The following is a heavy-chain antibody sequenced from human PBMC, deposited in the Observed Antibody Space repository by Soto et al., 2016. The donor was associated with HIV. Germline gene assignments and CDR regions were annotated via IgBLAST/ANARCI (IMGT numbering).Heavy chain of an antibody. CDR2: ISGTGGST. J-gene: IGHJ4*02. CDR1: GFTFSRYA. CDR3: AKTPRLYSDYSGYPDNYFEY. Sequence: EVQLLESGGGLVQPGGSLGLSCAASGFTFSRYAMSWVRQAPGKGLEWVSAISGTGGSTYYADSVEGRFTISRDNSKNTLYLQMNSLRAEDTAVYYCAKTPRLYSDYSGYPDNYFEYWGQGTLVTVSS. V-gene: IGHV3-23*01. D-gene: IGHD3-22*01.